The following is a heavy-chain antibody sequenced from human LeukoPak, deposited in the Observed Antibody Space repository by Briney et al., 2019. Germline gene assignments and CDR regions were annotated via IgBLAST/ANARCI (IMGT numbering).Heavy chain of an antibody. D-gene: IGHD6-19*01. CDR3: AKNRSGWYYLDY. Sequence: QTGGSLRLSCAAFGFTYSTYSMNWVRQAPGKGLEWVSGITWNSAPIGYADSVKGRFTISRDNSKNSLYLQMNSLTVEDTAVYYCAKNRSGWYYLDYWGQGTLVTVSS. V-gene: IGHV3-9*01. CDR2: ITWNSAPI. CDR1: GFTYSTYS. J-gene: IGHJ4*02.